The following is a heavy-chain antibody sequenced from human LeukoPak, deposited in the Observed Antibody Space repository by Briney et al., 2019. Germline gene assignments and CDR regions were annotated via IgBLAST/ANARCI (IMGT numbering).Heavy chain of an antibody. CDR2: ISVYNGNT. CDR1: RYTFIDYG. J-gene: IGHJ4*02. D-gene: IGHD4-17*01. Sequence: GASVKVSCKASRYTFIDYGFSWVRQAPGQGLEWLGWISVYNGNTRYAQNLQDRVTMTTDTSTNTAYMELRSLRSGDTAVYYCARDVYAKVTSVTTVGYWGQGTLVTVSS. V-gene: IGHV1-18*01. CDR3: ARDVYAKVTSVTTVGY.